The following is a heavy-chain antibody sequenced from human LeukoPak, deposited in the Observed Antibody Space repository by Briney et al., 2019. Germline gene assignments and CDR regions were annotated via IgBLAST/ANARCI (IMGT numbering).Heavy chain of an antibody. Sequence: GGSLRLSCAASGFTVSSNYMSWVRQAPGKGLEWVSVIYSGGSTYYADSVKGRFTISRDNSKNSLYLQMNSLRAEDTAVYYCARMKYYYDSSGYYYDTRPYYFDYWAREPWSPSPQ. CDR1: GFTVSSNY. J-gene: IGHJ4*02. CDR2: IYSGGST. CDR3: ARMKYYYDSSGYYYDTRPYYFDY. D-gene: IGHD3-22*01. V-gene: IGHV3-53*01.